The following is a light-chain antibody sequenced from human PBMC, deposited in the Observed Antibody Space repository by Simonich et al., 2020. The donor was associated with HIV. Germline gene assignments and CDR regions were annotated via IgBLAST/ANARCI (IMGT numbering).Light chain of an antibody. CDR3: QQYYSTPYT. Sequence: DIVMTQSPDSLAVSLGERATINCKSSQSVLYSSNNKNYLAWYQQKPGQPPNLLIYWSSTRESGVPDRFRASGSGTDFTLSISSLQAEDVAVYYCQQYYSTPYTFGQGTKLEIK. CDR2: WSS. V-gene: IGKV4-1*01. CDR1: QSVLYSSNNKNY. J-gene: IGKJ2*01.